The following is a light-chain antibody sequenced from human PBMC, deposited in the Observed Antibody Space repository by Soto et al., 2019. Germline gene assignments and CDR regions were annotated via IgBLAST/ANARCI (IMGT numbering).Light chain of an antibody. CDR2: WAS. V-gene: IGKV4-1*01. J-gene: IGKJ1*01. CDR3: QQYYSTPRT. CDR1: QSVLYSSNNKNY. Sequence: DLVMTQSPDSLAVSPGERATINCQSSQSVLYSSNNKNYLAWYQQKPGQPPKLLIYWASTRESGVPERFSGSGSGTDFTLTISSLQAEDVAVYYCQQYYSTPRTFGQGTKVDIK.